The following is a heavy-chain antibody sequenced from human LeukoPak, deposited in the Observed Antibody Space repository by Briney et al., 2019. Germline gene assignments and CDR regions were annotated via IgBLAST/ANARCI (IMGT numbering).Heavy chain of an antibody. Sequence: GRSLRLSCAASGFTFSSYAMHWVRQAPGKGLEWVAVISYDGSNKYYADSVKGRFTISRDNSKNTLYLQMNSLRAEDTAVYYCARGPCGGSCAPDGNDYYYYGMDVWGQGTTVTVSS. CDR1: GFTFSSYA. CDR3: ARGPCGGSCAPDGNDYYYYGMDV. CDR2: ISYDGSNK. D-gene: IGHD2-15*01. V-gene: IGHV3-30-3*01. J-gene: IGHJ6*02.